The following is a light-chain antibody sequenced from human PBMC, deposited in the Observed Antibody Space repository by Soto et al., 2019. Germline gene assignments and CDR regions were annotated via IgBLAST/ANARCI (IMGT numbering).Light chain of an antibody. CDR2: GAS. Sequence: EIVLTQSPGTLSLSPGERATLSCRASQSVSSSYLAWYQQKPGQAPRLLLYGASGRATGIPDRFSGSGSGTDFTLTISRLEPEDFAVYYCQQYRSSPMYTFGQGTKLEIK. CDR3: QQYRSSPMYT. V-gene: IGKV3-20*01. J-gene: IGKJ2*01. CDR1: QSVSSSY.